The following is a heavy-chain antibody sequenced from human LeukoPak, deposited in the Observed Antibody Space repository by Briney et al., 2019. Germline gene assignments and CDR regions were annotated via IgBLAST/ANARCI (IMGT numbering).Heavy chain of an antibody. CDR2: IYHSGST. V-gene: IGHV4-38-2*02. D-gene: IGHD1-20*01. Sequence: PSETLSLTCTVSGYSISSGYYWGWIRQPPGKGLEWIGSIYHSGSTYYNPSLKSRVTISVDTSKNQFSLKLSSVTAADTAVYYCAIISRSYNWNAGWVDYWGQGTLVTVSS. CDR1: GYSISSGYY. CDR3: AIISRSYNWNAGWVDY. J-gene: IGHJ4*02.